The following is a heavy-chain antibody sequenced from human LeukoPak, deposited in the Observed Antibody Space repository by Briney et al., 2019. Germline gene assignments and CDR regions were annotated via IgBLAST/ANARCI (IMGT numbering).Heavy chain of an antibody. CDR1: GGSISSGGYY. Sequence: SQTLSLTCTVSGGSISSGGYYWSWIRQHLGKGLEWIGYIYYSGSTYYNPSLKSRVTISVDTSKNQFSLKLSSVTAADTALYYCARARGNTYNTFDYWGQGTLVYVSS. CDR3: ARARGNTYNTFDY. CDR2: IYYSGST. J-gene: IGHJ4*02. V-gene: IGHV4-31*03. D-gene: IGHD5-18*01.